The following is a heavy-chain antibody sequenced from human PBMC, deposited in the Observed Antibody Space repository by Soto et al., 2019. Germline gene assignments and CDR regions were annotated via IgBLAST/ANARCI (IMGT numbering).Heavy chain of an antibody. D-gene: IGHD4-17*01. V-gene: IGHV3-33*06. CDR3: AKDYGDRTGLYYYGMDV. Sequence: GSLRLSCAASGFTFSSYGMHWVRQAPGKGLEWVAVIWYNGSDKRYADSVKGRFTISRDNSEKTLYLQMNSLRAEDTAVYYCAKDYGDRTGLYYYGMDVWGQVTTVTVSS. CDR2: IWYNGSDK. J-gene: IGHJ6*02. CDR1: GFTFSSYG.